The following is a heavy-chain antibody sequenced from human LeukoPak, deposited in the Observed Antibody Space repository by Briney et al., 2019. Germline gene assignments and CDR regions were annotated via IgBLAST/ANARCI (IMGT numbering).Heavy chain of an antibody. Sequence: PGGSLRLSCAASGFTFSSYSMNWVRQAPGKGLEWVSSISSSSSYIYYADSVKGRFTISRDNAKNSLYLQMNSLRAEDTAVYYCARDGSSFNRGFDYWGQGTLVTVSS. V-gene: IGHV3-21*01. CDR3: ARDGSSFNRGFDY. CDR1: GFTFSSYS. CDR2: ISSSSSYI. D-gene: IGHD6-13*01. J-gene: IGHJ4*02.